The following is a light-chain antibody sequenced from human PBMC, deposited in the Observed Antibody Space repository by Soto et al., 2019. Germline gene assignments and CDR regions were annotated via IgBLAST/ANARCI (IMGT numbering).Light chain of an antibody. CDR2: WAS. V-gene: IGKV4-1*01. Sequence: DIVMTQSPDSLAVSLGEKATINCKSSQSILYSPNNKNYLAWYQQKPGQPPKLLIYWASTRESGVPDRFSGSGSGTDFTLTISSLQAEDVAVYYCHQYYSGPQPFGQGTKLEIK. CDR3: HQYYSGPQP. J-gene: IGKJ2*01. CDR1: QSILYSPNNKNY.